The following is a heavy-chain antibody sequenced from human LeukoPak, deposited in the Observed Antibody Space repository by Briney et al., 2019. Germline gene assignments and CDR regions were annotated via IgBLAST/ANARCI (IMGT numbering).Heavy chain of an antibody. CDR3: AREGRDGVYGDYAGGYFDY. Sequence: PSETLSLTCTVSGGSISSYYWNWIRQPPGKGLEWIGYLYYSGSTNYNPSLKSRVTISVDTSKNQFSLKLSSVTAADTAVYYCAREGRDGVYGDYAGGYFDYWGQGTLVTVSS. J-gene: IGHJ4*02. D-gene: IGHD4-17*01. V-gene: IGHV4-59*12. CDR2: LYYSGST. CDR1: GGSISSYY.